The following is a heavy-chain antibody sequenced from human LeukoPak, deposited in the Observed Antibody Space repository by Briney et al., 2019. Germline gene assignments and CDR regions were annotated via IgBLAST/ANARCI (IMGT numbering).Heavy chain of an antibody. CDR3: AKDLWGRTSGWPDY. CDR1: GFTFSTYG. D-gene: IGHD6-19*01. CDR2: NSYDGSNK. J-gene: IGHJ4*02. Sequence: GGSLRLSCAASGFTFSTYGMHWVRQGPGKGLEWVAVNSYDGSNKYYADSVKGRFSISRDNSKNTLYLQMNSVRAEDTAVYYCAKDLWGRTSGWPDYWGQGTLVTVSS. V-gene: IGHV3-30*18.